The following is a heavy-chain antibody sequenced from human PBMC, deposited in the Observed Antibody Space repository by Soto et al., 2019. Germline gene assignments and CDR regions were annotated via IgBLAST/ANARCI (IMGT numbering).Heavy chain of an antibody. CDR2: MQPSTGST. J-gene: IGHJ4*02. CDR1: GYSFTSLD. V-gene: IGHV1-8*01. Sequence: QVQLVQSGAEVREPGASVKVSCKASGYSFTSLDINWVRQTAGQGLEWMGWMQPSTGSTGYAQKFQGRVTMTRDTSINTAYLELTTLTSDDTAFYYCARGVSAGVDYWGQGNLVTVSS. CDR3: ARGVSAGVDY. D-gene: IGHD1-26*01.